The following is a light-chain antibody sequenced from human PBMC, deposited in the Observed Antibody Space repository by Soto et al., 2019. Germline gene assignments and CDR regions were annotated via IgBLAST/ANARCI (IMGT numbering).Light chain of an antibody. Sequence: DIVLTQSPDSLAVSLGERATINCKSSQSVLDISNNKECLAWFQQKPGQPPKLLIYWASTRESGVPDRFTGSGSGTAFTLTISSLQAEDVAIYYCQPFHSNMFTFGPGTKVDIK. V-gene: IGKV4-1*01. CDR3: QPFHSNMFT. J-gene: IGKJ3*01. CDR2: WAS. CDR1: QSVLDISNNKEC.